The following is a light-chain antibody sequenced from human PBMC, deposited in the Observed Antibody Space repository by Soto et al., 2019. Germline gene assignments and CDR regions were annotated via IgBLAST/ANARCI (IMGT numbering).Light chain of an antibody. CDR2: GAS. J-gene: IGKJ1*01. CDR3: QQYGSSFPT. Sequence: IVLRQSPGTLSLSPGERAALSCRASQSVSNNYLAWYQQKPGQAPRLLIYGASSWATGIPDRFSGSGSGTDFTLTISRLEPEDFAVYYCQQYGSSFPTFGQGTKVDIK. CDR1: QSVSNNY. V-gene: IGKV3-20*01.